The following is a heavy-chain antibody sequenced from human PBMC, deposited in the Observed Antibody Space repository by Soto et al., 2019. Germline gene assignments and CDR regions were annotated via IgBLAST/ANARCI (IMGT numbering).Heavy chain of an antibody. J-gene: IGHJ4*02. D-gene: IGHD2-21*02. V-gene: IGHV4-30-4*01. CDR1: GGSISSGDYY. CDR3: ASSGDYVSGYFDY. CDR2: IYYSGST. Sequence: QVQLQESGPGLVKPSQTLSLTCTVSGGSISSGDYYWSWIRQPPGKGLEWIGYIYYSGSTYYNPSLKSRVTISVDTSKNPFSLNVSSVTAADTAVYYCASSGDYVSGYFDYWGQGTLVTVSS.